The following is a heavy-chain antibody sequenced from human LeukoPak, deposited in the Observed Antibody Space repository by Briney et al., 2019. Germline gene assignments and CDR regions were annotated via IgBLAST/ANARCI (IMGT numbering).Heavy chain of an antibody. J-gene: IGHJ4*02. V-gene: IGHV3-7*01. Sequence: GGSLRFSCAASGFTFSSYWMSWVRQAPGKGLEWVANIKQDGSEKYYVDSVKGRFTISRDNAKNSLYLQMNSLRAEDTAVYYCARVVGGEQWLVRPGYFDYWGQGTLVTVSS. D-gene: IGHD6-19*01. CDR1: GFTFSSYW. CDR3: ARVVGGEQWLVRPGYFDY. CDR2: IKQDGSEK.